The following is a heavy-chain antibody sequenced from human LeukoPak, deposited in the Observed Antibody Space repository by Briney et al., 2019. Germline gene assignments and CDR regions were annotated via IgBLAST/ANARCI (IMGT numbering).Heavy chain of an antibody. CDR1: GFTFSSYS. CDR2: ISSSSSYI. J-gene: IGHJ4*02. CDR3: AKDPGSGTRRAYYFDY. V-gene: IGHV3-21*01. Sequence: GGSLRLSCAASGFTFSSYSMNWVRQAPGKGLEWVSSISSSSSYIYYADSVKGRFTISRDNAKNSLYLQMNSLRAEDTAVYYCAKDPGSGTRRAYYFDYWGQGTLVTVSS. D-gene: IGHD3-10*01.